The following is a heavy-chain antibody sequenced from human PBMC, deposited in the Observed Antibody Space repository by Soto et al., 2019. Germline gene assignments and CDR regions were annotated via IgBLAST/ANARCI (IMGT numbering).Heavy chain of an antibody. CDR1: GGSISSGGYY. J-gene: IGHJ6*02. Sequence: SETLSLTCTVSGGSISSGGYYWSWIRQHPGKGLEWIGYIYYSGSTYYNPSLKSRVTISVDTSKNQFSLKLSSVTAADTAVYYCARGPLYSYGTYYYYYYGMDVWGQGTTVTVSS. D-gene: IGHD5-18*01. CDR2: IYYSGST. V-gene: IGHV4-31*03. CDR3: ARGPLYSYGTYYYYYYGMDV.